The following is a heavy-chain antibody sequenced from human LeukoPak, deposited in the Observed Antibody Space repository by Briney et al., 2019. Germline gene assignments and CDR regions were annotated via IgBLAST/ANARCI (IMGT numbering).Heavy chain of an antibody. Sequence: SETLSLTCTVSGVSVSSGSYYWSWIRQPPGKGLEWIGYIYYSGSTNYNPSLKSRVTISVDTSKNQFSLKLSSVTAADTAMYYCARLLVGVITTHSGDCWGQGTLVTVSS. CDR1: GVSVSSGSYY. V-gene: IGHV4-61*01. CDR2: IYYSGST. CDR3: ARLLVGVITTHSGDC. J-gene: IGHJ4*02. D-gene: IGHD3-22*01.